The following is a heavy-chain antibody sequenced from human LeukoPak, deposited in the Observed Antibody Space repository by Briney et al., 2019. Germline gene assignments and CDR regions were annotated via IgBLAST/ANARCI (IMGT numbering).Heavy chain of an antibody. J-gene: IGHJ4*02. CDR2: IWYDGSNK. Sequence: PGGSLRLSCAASGFTFSSYGMHWVRQAPGKGLEWVAVIWYDGSNKYYADSVKGRFTISRDNSKNTLYLQMNSLRAEDTAVYYCARDLHYYDSSGSFDYWGQGTLVTVSS. CDR1: GFTFSSYG. CDR3: ARDLHYYDSSGSFDY. V-gene: IGHV3-33*01. D-gene: IGHD3-22*01.